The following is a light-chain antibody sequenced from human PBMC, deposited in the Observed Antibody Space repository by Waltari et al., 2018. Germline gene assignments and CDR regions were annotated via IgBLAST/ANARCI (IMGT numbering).Light chain of an antibody. CDR3: QQYNSYSGT. J-gene: IGKJ1*01. CDR1: QRISSW. Sequence: DIQMTQSPSTLSASVGDRVTITCRASQRISSWLAWYQHKPGKAPKLLIYKASSLETGVPSRFSGSGSGTEFTLTISSLQPDDFATYYCQQYNSYSGTFGQGTKVEIK. CDR2: KAS. V-gene: IGKV1-5*03.